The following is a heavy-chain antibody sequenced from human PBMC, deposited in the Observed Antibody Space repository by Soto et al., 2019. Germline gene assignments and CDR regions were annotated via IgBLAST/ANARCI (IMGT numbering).Heavy chain of an antibody. J-gene: IGHJ4*02. V-gene: IGHV1-8*01. D-gene: IGHD6-19*01. Sequence: ASVKVSCTASGYTFTSYDINWVRQATGQGLEWMGWMNPNSGNTGYAQKFQGRVTMTRNTSISTAYMELSSLRSEDTAVYYCARVRGSWWLVLAYWGQGTLVTVSS. CDR2: MNPNSGNT. CDR3: ARVRGSWWLVLAY. CDR1: GYTFTSYD.